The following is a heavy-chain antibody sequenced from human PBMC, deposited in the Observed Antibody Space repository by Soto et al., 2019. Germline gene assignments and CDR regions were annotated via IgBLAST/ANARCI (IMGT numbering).Heavy chain of an antibody. Sequence: QVQLVESGGGVIQPGRSLRLSCAASGFTFTNFAIHWVRQSPGKGLEWVAVISPDGKNSYYGNFVKGRFTVSRDNSKNTVYLQMNSLRADDTALYYCARDLPHAASSWYMGYLDYWGQGTPVTVSS. D-gene: IGHD6-13*01. J-gene: IGHJ4*02. V-gene: IGHV3-30*04. CDR2: ISPDGKNS. CDR1: GFTFTNFA. CDR3: ARDLPHAASSWYMGYLDY.